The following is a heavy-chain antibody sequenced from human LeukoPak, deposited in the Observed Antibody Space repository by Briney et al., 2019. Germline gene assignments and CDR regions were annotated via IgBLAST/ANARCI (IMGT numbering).Heavy chain of an antibody. CDR2: VHYTWNT. Sequence: SVTLSLTCSVSGGSIGSYHWSWIRQPPGKGLEWIGHVHYTWNTKYNPSLTGRVSISLDRSKNQFSLSLSSLTAADTAVYYCARVASKGGMDVWGQGTTVIVSS. D-gene: IGHD5/OR15-5a*01. CDR3: ARVASKGGMDV. V-gene: IGHV4-59*01. J-gene: IGHJ6*02. CDR1: GGSIGSYH.